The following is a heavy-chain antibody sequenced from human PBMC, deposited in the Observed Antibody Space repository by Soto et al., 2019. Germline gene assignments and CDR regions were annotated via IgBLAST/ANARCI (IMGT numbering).Heavy chain of an antibody. D-gene: IGHD2-2*01. CDR1: GASITYSSYY. Sequence: PSETLSLTCTVSGASITYSSYYWGWVRQPPGKGLEWIAYVYYSGSTYYNPSLKSRVTISVDTSKNQFSLKLSSVTAADTAVYYCARGEGTWCSSTSCSNNWFDPWGQGTLVTVSS. J-gene: IGHJ5*02. V-gene: IGHV4-39*01. CDR2: VYYSGST. CDR3: ARGEGTWCSSTSCSNNWFDP.